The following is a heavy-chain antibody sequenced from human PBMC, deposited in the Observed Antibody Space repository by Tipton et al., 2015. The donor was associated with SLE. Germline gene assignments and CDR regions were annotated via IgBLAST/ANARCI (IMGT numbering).Heavy chain of an antibody. CDR1: GYTFTSYG. J-gene: IGHJ4*02. CDR3: ARDRLIEKNLGFLAYSDF. CDR2: ISPYNDNT. D-gene: IGHD7-27*01. Sequence: QSGPEVKKPGASVKVSCKASGYTFTSYGFSWVRQAPGQGLEWMGWISPYNDNTNYAQKLQGRVTMTTDTSTSTAYMELRSLRSDDTAVYYCARDRLIEKNLGFLAYSDFWGQGTLVTVSS. V-gene: IGHV1-18*01.